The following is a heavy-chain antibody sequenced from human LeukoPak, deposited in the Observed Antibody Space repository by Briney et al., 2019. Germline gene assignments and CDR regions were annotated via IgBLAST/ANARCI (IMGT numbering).Heavy chain of an antibody. CDR1: GYTFTGYY. Sequence: ASVKVSCKTSGYTFTGYYVHWVRQAPGQGLEWMGWINPKSGATKYGQKFQGRVAMTMDRPTSTAYMELSRLRSDDTAVYYCARNRASNYRGNWFDPWGQGTLVTVSS. CDR2: INPKSGAT. CDR3: ARNRASNYRGNWFDP. J-gene: IGHJ5*02. D-gene: IGHD4-11*01. V-gene: IGHV1-2*02.